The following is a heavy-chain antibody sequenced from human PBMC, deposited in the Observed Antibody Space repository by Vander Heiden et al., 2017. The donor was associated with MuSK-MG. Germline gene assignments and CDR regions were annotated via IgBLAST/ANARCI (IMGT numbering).Heavy chain of an antibody. CDR2: ISYDGSIK. Sequence: QVQLVESGGGVVQPGRPLRLPCAASGFTLSGHAMHWVRLAPGKGLEWVAVISYDGSIKDYTDSVKGRFTISRDNSKNTLFLQMNSLRTEDTAVYSCARDPIVGAPDYFDYWGQGTLVTVSS. D-gene: IGHD1-26*01. CDR3: ARDPIVGAPDYFDY. J-gene: IGHJ4*02. CDR1: GFTLSGHA. V-gene: IGHV3-30-3*01.